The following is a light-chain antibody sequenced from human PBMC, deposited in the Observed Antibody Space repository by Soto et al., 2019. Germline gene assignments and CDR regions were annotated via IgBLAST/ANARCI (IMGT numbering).Light chain of an antibody. CDR3: QQYGGSMT. CDR2: GAF. J-gene: IGKJ1*01. V-gene: IGKV3-20*01. Sequence: EIVLTQSPGTLSLSPGERATLSCRASQSVSSNYLAWYQKRPGRAPRLLIYGAFSRDTGIPDRFSGSGSGTDFTLTISRLEPEDFAVYYCQQYGGSMTFGQGTKVEIQ. CDR1: QSVSSNY.